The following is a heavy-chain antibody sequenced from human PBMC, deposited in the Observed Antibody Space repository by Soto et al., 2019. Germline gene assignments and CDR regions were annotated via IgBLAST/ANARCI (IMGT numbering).Heavy chain of an antibody. Sequence: PGGSLRLSCAASGFTVSNNYLSWVRQAPGKGVEWISLINNGGATHYTDSVKGRFTISRDNAKNILYLQMNNLRAEGTAVYYCVLDQSSWGPGTLVTVSS. D-gene: IGHD3-3*02. CDR1: GFTVSNNY. J-gene: IGHJ5*02. CDR3: VLDQSS. V-gene: IGHV3-66*01. CDR2: INNGGAT.